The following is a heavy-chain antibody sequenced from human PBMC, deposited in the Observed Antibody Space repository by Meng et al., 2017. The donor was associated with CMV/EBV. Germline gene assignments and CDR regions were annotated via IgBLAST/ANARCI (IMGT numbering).Heavy chain of an antibody. J-gene: IGHJ4*02. D-gene: IGHD1-26*01. Sequence: SETLSLTCTVSGGSISSSSYYWGWVRQPPGQGFEWIGSLYYTGSTYYNTSLGSRVTMSVDTSRNQFSLKLSSATAADTAVYYCARQGGASPTTGVFWGPGILVTVSS. CDR3: ARQGGASPTTGVF. CDR2: LYYTGST. CDR1: GGSISSSSYY. V-gene: IGHV4-39*01.